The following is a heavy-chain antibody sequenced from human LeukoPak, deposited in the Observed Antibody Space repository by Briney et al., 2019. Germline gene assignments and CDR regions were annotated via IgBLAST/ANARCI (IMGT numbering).Heavy chain of an antibody. D-gene: IGHD5-12*01. V-gene: IGHV1-18*01. CDR1: GYTFTSYG. J-gene: IGHJ4*02. CDR2: ISAYNGNT. Sequence: GASVKVSCKASGYTFTSYGISWVRQAPGQGREWMGWISAYNGNTNYAQKLQGRVTMTTDTSTSTAYMELRSLRSDDTAVYYCARDKNSGYDSGDFDYWGQGTLVTVSS. CDR3: ARDKNSGYDSGDFDY.